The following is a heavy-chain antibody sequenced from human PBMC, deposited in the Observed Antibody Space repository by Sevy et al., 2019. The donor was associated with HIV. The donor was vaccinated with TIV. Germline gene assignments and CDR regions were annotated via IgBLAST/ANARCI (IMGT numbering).Heavy chain of an antibody. Sequence: GGSLRLSCAASGFTFSDHYMDWVRQAPGKGLEWVGRIRNKANSYTTEYAASVKGRFTISRDDSKNSLYLQMNSLKTEDTAIYYCARDLRSGGAHFDYWGQGTLVTVS. D-gene: IGHD3-16*01. V-gene: IGHV3-72*01. CDR2: IRNKANSYTT. J-gene: IGHJ4*02. CDR3: ARDLRSGGAHFDY. CDR1: GFTFSDHY.